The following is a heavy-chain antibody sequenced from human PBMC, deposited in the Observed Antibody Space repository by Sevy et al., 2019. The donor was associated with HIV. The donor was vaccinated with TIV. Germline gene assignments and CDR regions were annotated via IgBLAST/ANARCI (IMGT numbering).Heavy chain of an antibody. CDR1: GFTFSNAW. V-gene: IGHV3-15*01. J-gene: IGHJ3*02. CDR2: IKSKTDGGTT. CDR3: TKGKADALDI. Sequence: GGSLRLSCAASGFTFSNAWMSWVRQAPGKGLEWVGRIKSKTDGGTTDYAAPVKGRFTISRDDSKNTLYLQMNSLKTVETSVYYCTKGKADALDIWGQGTMVTVSS.